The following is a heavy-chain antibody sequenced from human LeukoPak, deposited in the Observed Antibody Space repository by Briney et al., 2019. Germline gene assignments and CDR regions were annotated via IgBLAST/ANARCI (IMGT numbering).Heavy chain of an antibody. J-gene: IGHJ4*02. D-gene: IGHD2-15*01. V-gene: IGHV1-69*04. CDR3: ACGTRPPGYFDY. CDR2: ISPILGIA. Sequence: ASVKVSCKASGGTFSSYAISWVRQAPGQGLEWMGRISPILGIANYAQKFQGRVTITADKSTSTAYMELSSLRSEDTAVYYCACGTRPPGYFDYWGQGTLVTVSS. CDR1: GGTFSSYA.